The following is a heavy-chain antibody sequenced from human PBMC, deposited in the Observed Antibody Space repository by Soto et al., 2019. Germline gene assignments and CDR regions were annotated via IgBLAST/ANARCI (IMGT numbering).Heavy chain of an antibody. CDR2: VHDSWGA. D-gene: IGHD5-18*01. J-gene: IGHJ6*02. CDR1: GGSMSGYY. Sequence: QVQLQESGPGLVEPSETLSLSCTVSGGSMSGYYWSWIRLPPGKPMEWVGYVHDSWGAAYNPSLWCRLAISLGASKSPFSPSLTSVSTPDTAMYYCVRQGYGPLHGLVDVWGQGTTVTVSS. V-gene: IGHV4-59*08. CDR3: VRQGYGPLHGLVDV.